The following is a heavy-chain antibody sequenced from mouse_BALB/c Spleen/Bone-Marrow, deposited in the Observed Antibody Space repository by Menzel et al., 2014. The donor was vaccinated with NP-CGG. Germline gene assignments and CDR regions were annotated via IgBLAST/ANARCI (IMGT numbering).Heavy chain of an antibody. J-gene: IGHJ4*01. CDR2: ISNGGGST. Sequence: EVQVVESGGGLVQPGGSLKLSCATSGFTFRDYYMYWVRQTPEKRLEWVAYISNGGGSTYYPDTVKGRFTISRDNAKNTLYLQMSRLKSEDTAMYYCARQGTLDYWGQGTSVTVSP. CDR3: ARQGTLDY. V-gene: IGHV5-12*02. CDR1: GFTFRDYY.